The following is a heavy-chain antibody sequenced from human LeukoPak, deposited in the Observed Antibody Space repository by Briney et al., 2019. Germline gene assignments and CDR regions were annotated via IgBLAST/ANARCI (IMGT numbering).Heavy chain of an antibody. D-gene: IGHD5-24*01. Sequence: KPSETLSLTCTVSGGSISSYYWSWIRQPPGKGLEWIGYIYYSGGTNYNPPLKSRVTISVDTSKKQLSLKVTSVTAADTAVYYCARHAMATANQHFDQWGQGTLVTVSS. CDR3: ARHAMATANQHFDQ. V-gene: IGHV4-59*08. CDR1: GGSISSYY. CDR2: IYYSGGT. J-gene: IGHJ4*02.